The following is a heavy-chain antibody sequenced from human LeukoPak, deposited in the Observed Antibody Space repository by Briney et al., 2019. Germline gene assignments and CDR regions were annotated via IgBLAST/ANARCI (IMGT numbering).Heavy chain of an antibody. CDR1: GGSFSGYY. D-gene: IGHD3-22*01. Sequence: SETLSLTCAVYGGSFSGYYWSWIRQPPGKGLEWIGEINHSGSTNYNPSLKSRVTISVDTSKNQLSLKLSSVTAADTAVYYCARGRKFTMIVVVAFDIWGQGTMVTVSS. V-gene: IGHV4-34*01. J-gene: IGHJ3*02. CDR3: ARGRKFTMIVVVAFDI. CDR2: INHSGST.